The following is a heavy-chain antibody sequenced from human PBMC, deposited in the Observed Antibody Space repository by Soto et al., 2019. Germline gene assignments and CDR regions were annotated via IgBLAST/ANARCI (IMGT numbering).Heavy chain of an antibody. D-gene: IGHD2-2*01. V-gene: IGHV4-59*08. CDR2: IFYSGST. CDR3: ARLHGYCINSSCYGHYAMDV. Sequence: SETLSLTCNVSGGSISNIYCNWLRQTPGKGLEWIGYIFYSGSTNYNASLKSRVTLSVDTSKNQFSLKLSSVTAADTALYYCARLHGYCINSSCYGHYAMDVWGQGTTVTVSS. J-gene: IGHJ6*02. CDR1: GGSISNIY.